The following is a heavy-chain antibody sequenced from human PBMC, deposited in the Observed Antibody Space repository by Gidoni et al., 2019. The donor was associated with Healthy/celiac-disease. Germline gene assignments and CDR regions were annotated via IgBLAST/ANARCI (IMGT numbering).Heavy chain of an antibody. CDR3: ARDSLDIVATTIPAYYFDY. CDR2: IGYDGSNK. Sequence: QVQLVESGGGVVQPGRSLGLSCAASGFTFSSYGMHWVRQAPGKGLEWVAVIGYDGSNKYYADSVKGRFTISRDKSKNTLYLQMNSLRAEDTAVYYCARDSLDIVATTIPAYYFDYWGQGTLVTVSS. CDR1: GFTFSSYG. D-gene: IGHD5-12*01. V-gene: IGHV3-33*01. J-gene: IGHJ4*02.